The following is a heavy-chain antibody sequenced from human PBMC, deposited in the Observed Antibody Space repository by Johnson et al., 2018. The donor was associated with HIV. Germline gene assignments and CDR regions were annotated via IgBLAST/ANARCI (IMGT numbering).Heavy chain of an antibody. V-gene: IGHV3-9*01. Sequence: VQLEESGGGVVQPGGSLRLSCAASGFTFDDYGMSWVRQAPGKGLEWVSGISWNSGSIGYADSVKGRFTISRDNAKNSLYLQMNSLRAEDTALYYCAKDTGLGIVGAYFDIWGQGTMVTVSS. J-gene: IGHJ3*02. CDR1: GFTFDDYG. CDR2: ISWNSGSI. D-gene: IGHD1-26*01. CDR3: AKDTGLGIVGAYFDI.